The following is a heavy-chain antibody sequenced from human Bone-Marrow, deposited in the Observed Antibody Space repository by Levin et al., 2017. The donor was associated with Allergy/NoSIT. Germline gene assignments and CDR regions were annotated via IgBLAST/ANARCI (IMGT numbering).Heavy chain of an antibody. D-gene: IGHD3-9*01. CDR2: ISTTSSTI. J-gene: IGHJ4*02. CDR1: GFTFSSHS. CDR3: ARDHITIFSLYFDY. V-gene: IGHV3-48*02. Sequence: GESLKISCAASGFTFSSHSMNWVRQAPGKGLEWVSYISTTSSTIYYADSVKGRFTISRDNAKNSLYLQMNSRRDEDTAVYYCARDHITIFSLYFDYWGPGTLVTVSS.